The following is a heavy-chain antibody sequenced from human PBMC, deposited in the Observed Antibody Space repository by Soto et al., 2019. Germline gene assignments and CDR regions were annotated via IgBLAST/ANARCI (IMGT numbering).Heavy chain of an antibody. J-gene: IGHJ4*02. CDR1: GFTFSDYY. D-gene: IGHD2-15*01. Sequence: QVQLVESGGGLVKPGGSLRLSCAASGFTFSDYYMSWIRQAPGKGLEWVSYISSSGSTIYYADSVKGRFTISRDNAKNSLYLQMNSLRAEDTAVYYCARGATTWGWGWRCSGGSCYQYFDYWGQGTLVTVSS. CDR3: ARGATTWGWGWRCSGGSCYQYFDY. CDR2: ISSSGSTI. V-gene: IGHV3-11*01.